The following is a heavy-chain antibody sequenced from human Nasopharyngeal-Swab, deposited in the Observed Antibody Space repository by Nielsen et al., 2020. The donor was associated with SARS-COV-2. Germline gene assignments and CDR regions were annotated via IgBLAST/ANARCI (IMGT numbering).Heavy chain of an antibody. D-gene: IGHD3-9*01. Sequence: GESLKISCSASGFTFSSYAMSWVRQAPGKGLEWVSSISGSGSSTYYADSVKGRFTIARDNSKNTLYLQMNSLRAEDTAIYYCAKDGHILTGYYNPYYYYYYGMDVWGQGTTVTVSS. J-gene: IGHJ6*02. CDR1: GFTFSSYA. V-gene: IGHV3-23*01. CDR2: ISGSGSST. CDR3: AKDGHILTGYYNPYYYYYYGMDV.